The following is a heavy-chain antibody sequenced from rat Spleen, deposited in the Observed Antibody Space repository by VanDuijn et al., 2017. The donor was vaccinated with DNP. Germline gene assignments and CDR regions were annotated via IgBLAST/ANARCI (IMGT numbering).Heavy chain of an antibody. Sequence: EVQLVESGGGLVQPGRSLKLSCAASGFTFSYYGMAWVRQAPKKGLEWVASISASGGSTSYRDSVKGRFIISRDNAKGTLYLQMDSLRSEDTATYYCTTDFERGYWGQGLMVTVSS. J-gene: IGHJ2*01. CDR3: TTDFERGY. D-gene: IGHD1-11*01. CDR1: GFTFSYYG. CDR2: ISASGGST. V-gene: IGHV5-19*01.